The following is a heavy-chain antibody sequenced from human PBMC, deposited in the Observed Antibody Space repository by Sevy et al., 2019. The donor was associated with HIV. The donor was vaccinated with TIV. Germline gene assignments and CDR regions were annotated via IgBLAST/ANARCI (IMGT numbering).Heavy chain of an antibody. V-gene: IGHV3-49*04. J-gene: IGHJ4*02. Sequence: GGSLRLSCTASGFTFGGYCMSWVRQAPGKGLEWVAFLKSDVYGGTVDHAASVRGRFVISRDDSKTIAYLQMNDLKTADTGVYYCTRWKAAQSIFDYWGQGALVTVSS. CDR2: LKSDVYGGTV. CDR3: TRWKAAQSIFDY. D-gene: IGHD6-13*01. CDR1: GFTFGGYC.